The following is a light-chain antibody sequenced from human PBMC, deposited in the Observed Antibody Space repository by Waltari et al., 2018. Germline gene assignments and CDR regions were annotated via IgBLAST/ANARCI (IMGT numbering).Light chain of an antibody. V-gene: IGKV3-20*01. J-gene: IGKJ1*01. Sequence: EIVLTQSPGTLSLSPGERATLSCRARQSIGRYLAWYQQKPDQAPRLLIYGASNRATGIPDRFSGSGSGTDFSLTISRLEPEDFAVYYCQNHERLPATFGQGTKVEIK. CDR1: QSIGRY. CDR2: GAS. CDR3: QNHERLPAT.